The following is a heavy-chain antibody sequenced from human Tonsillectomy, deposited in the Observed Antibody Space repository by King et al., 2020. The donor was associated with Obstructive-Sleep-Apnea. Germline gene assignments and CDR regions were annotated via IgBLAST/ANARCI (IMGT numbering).Heavy chain of an antibody. J-gene: IGHJ4*02. CDR1: GFTFSSYA. CDR3: AKDLFARCFGELFDY. D-gene: IGHD3-10*01. Sequence: VQLVESGGGLGQPGGSLRLSCAASGFTFSSYAMSWVRQAPGKGLEWVSVISDNGGGTYYADSVKGRFTISRDNSKNTLYLQMNSLRAEDTAVYYCAKDLFARCFGELFDYWGQGTLITVSS. V-gene: IGHV3-23*04. CDR2: ISDNGGGT.